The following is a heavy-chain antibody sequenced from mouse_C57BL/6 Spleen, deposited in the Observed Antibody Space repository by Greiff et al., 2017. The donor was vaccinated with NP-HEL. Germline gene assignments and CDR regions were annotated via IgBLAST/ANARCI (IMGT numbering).Heavy chain of an antibody. CDR1: GYTFTDYY. V-gene: IGHV1-19*01. CDR2: INPYNGGT. CDR3: ARGQLRWYLDV. Sequence: EVQLQQSGPVLVKPGASVKMSCKASGYTFTDYYMNWVKQSHGKSLEWIGVINPYNGGTSYNQKFKGKATLTVDKSSSTAYMELNSLTSEDSAVYYCARGQLRWYLDVWGTGTTVTVSS. J-gene: IGHJ1*03. D-gene: IGHD6-1*01.